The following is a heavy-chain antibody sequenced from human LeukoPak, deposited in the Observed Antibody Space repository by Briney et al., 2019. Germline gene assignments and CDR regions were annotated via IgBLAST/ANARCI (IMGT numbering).Heavy chain of an antibody. Sequence: SETLSLTCNVSGVSISSSIYYWGWIRQPPGKGLEWIGNIYYSGSTYYNPSLQSRVTISVDTSKNQLSLQLNSVTPEDTAVYYCARGQHSAHDYWGQGTLVTVSS. D-gene: IGHD3-3*02. CDR2: IYYSGST. V-gene: IGHV4-39*07. CDR3: ARGQHSAHDY. J-gene: IGHJ4*02. CDR1: GVSISSSIYY.